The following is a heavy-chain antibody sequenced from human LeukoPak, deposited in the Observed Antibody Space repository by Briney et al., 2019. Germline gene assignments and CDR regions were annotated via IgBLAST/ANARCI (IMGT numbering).Heavy chain of an antibody. Sequence: ASVKVSCKASGYTFSNYAMHWVRQAPGQRLEWMGWINAGNGNTKYSQKFQGRVTITRDTSASTAYMEPSSLRSEDTAVYYCARDPDSYGYLYYFDSWGQGTLVTVSS. CDR1: GYTFSNYA. J-gene: IGHJ4*02. D-gene: IGHD5-18*01. CDR3: ARDPDSYGYLYYFDS. CDR2: INAGNGNT. V-gene: IGHV1-3*01.